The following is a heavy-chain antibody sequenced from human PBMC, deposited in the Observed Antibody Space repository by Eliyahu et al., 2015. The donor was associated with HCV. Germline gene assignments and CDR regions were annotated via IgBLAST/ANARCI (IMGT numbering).Heavy chain of an antibody. J-gene: IGHJ6*02. D-gene: IGHD3-16*02. CDR1: GGTFSSXA. CDR3: ARALVPEYDYVWGSYRPGTLYYYYGMDV. Sequence: QVQLVQSGAEVKKPGSSVKVSCKASGGTFSSXAIXWVRQAPGPGLEWMGGIIPIFGTANYAQKFQGRVTITADESTSTAYMELSSLRSEDTAVYYCARALVPEYDYVWGSYRPGTLYYYYGMDVWGQGTTVTVSS. CDR2: IIPIFGTA. V-gene: IGHV1-69*01.